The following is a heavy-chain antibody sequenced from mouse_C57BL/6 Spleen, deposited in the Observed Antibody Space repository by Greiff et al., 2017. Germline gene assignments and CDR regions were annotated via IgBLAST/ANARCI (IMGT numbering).Heavy chain of an antibody. V-gene: IGHV1-54*01. D-gene: IGHD3-3*01. CDR1: GYAFTNYL. J-gene: IGHJ4*01. Sequence: VQLQQSGAELVRPGTSVKVSCKASGYAFTNYLIEWVKQRPGQGLEWIGVINPGSGGTNYNEKFKSKATLTADKSSSTAYMPLSSLTSEEAAVYFCAREGRGPYAMDYWGQGTSVTVSS. CDR2: INPGSGGT. CDR3: AREGRGPYAMDY.